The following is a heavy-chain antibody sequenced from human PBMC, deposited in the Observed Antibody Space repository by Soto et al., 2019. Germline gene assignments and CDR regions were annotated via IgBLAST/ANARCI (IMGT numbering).Heavy chain of an antibody. CDR2: TKTDGTT. Sequence: PGGSLRLSCAAYGFTFSRHWIHWVRQAPGQXLVWVSRTKTDGTTSYADSVRGRFTISRDNAENTLYLQMNSLRAEDTAVYYCVRDMRAVPWYGGISSAFDMWGQGTMVTVS. CDR1: GFTFSRHW. V-gene: IGHV3-74*01. J-gene: IGHJ3*02. CDR3: VRDMRAVPWYGGISSAFDM. D-gene: IGHD3-10*01.